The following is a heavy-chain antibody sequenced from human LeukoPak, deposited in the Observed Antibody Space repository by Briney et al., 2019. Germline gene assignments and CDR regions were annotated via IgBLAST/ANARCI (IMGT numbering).Heavy chain of an antibody. CDR2: ISGSGGST. CDR1: GFTFSSYA. J-gene: IGHJ4*02. CDR3: AKGGFGRGVDY. D-gene: IGHD3-10*01. V-gene: IGHV3-23*01. Sequence: GGSLRLSCAASGFTFSSYAMSWVRQAPGKGLEWVSAISGSGGSTYYADSVKGRFTISRENSKNPLYLQMNRPRAEHTAVYYCAKGGFGRGVDYWGQGTLVTVSS.